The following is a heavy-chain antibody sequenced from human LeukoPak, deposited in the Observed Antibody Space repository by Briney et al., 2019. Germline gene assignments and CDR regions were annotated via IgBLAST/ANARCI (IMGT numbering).Heavy chain of an antibody. D-gene: IGHD6-19*01. Sequence: SETLSLTCAVYGGSFSGYYWSWIRQPPRKGLEWIGEINHSGSTNYNPSLKSRVTISVDTSKNQFSLKLSSVTAADTAVYYCARGRYSSGWYKGGYYYYYMDVWGRGTTVTVSS. J-gene: IGHJ6*03. CDR1: GGSFSGYY. V-gene: IGHV4-34*01. CDR2: INHSGST. CDR3: ARGRYSSGWYKGGYYYYYMDV.